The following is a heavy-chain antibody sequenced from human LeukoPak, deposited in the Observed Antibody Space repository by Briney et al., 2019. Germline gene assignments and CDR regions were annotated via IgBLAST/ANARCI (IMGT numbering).Heavy chain of an antibody. Sequence: GGSLRLSCAASGVTFSSYSMNWVRRAPGKGLEWVSYISISGNTISYADSVKGRFTISRDNAKNSLYLQMNSLGDEDTAVYYCVLSHYGMDVWGQGTTVTVSS. CDR2: ISISGNTI. D-gene: IGHD3-16*01. V-gene: IGHV3-48*02. CDR3: VLSHYGMDV. CDR1: GVTFSSYS. J-gene: IGHJ6*02.